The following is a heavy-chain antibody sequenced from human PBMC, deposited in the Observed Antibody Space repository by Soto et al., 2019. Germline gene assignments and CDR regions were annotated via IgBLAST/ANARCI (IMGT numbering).Heavy chain of an antibody. CDR3: AHRDYYNSSGYAPFDS. CDR1: GFSLSTSGVG. V-gene: IGHV2-5*01. Sequence: GPTLVNPTQTLTLTCSFSGFSLSTSGVGVGWIRQPPGKALEWLVLLYWNEDKRYSPSLESRLTVTKDTSKNQVVLTMTNVDPVDTATYYCAHRDYYNSSGYAPFDSWGQGTLVPVS. J-gene: IGHJ4*02. D-gene: IGHD3-22*01. CDR2: LYWNEDK.